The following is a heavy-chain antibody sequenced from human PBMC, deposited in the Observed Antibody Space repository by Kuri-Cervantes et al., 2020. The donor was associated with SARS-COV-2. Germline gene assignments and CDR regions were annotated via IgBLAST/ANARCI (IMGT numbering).Heavy chain of an antibody. CDR2: IWYDGSNK. Sequence: SLKISCAASGFTFSSYGMHWVRQAPGKGLEWVAVIWYDGSNKYYADSVKGRFTISRDNSKNTLYLQMNSLRAEDTAVYYCARESDRGYGMDVWGQGTTVTVSS. D-gene: IGHD3-22*01. J-gene: IGHJ6*02. CDR3: ARESDRGYGMDV. V-gene: IGHV3-33*08. CDR1: GFTFSSYG.